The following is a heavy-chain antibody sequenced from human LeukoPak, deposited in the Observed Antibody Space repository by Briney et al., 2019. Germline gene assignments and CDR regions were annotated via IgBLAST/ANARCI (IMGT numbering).Heavy chain of an antibody. CDR3: AKTEVGAFDY. Sequence: PGGSLRLSCAASGFTFSSYGMHWVRQAPGKGLEWVAVISYDGSNKYYADSVKGRFTISRDNSKNTLYLQMNSLRAEDTAVYYCAKTEVGAFDYWGQGTLVTVSS. J-gene: IGHJ4*02. CDR1: GFTFSSYG. V-gene: IGHV3-30*18. D-gene: IGHD1-26*01. CDR2: ISYDGSNK.